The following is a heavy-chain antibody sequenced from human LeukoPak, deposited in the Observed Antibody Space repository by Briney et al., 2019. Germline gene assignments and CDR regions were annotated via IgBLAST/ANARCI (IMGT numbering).Heavy chain of an antibody. CDR2: INSDGSSS. CDR3: ARGLGGYDQLFDY. CDR1: GFTFSSYW. J-gene: IGHJ4*02. Sequence: GGSLRLSCTASGFTFSSYWMHWVRQAPGKGLEWVSHINSDGSSSNYADSVKGRFAMSRDNAKNTLYLEMNSLRAEDTAVYYCARGLGGYDQLFDYWGQGTLVTVSS. D-gene: IGHD5-12*01. V-gene: IGHV3-74*01.